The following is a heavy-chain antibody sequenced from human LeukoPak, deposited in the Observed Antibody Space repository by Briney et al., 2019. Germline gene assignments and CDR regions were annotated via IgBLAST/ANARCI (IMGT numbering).Heavy chain of an antibody. CDR2: INPGSGDT. J-gene: IGHJ6*04. D-gene: IGHD2-15*01. CDR3: SRGVVVAADPTDA. CDR1: GYTFTGYF. V-gene: IGHV1-2*02. Sequence: ASVKVSCKASGYTFTGYFMHWVRQAPGQGLEWMGWINPGSGDTKYAQKFQGRVTMTRDTSISTAYMELSRLRSDDTAVYYCSRGVVVAADPTDAWGKGTTVTVSS.